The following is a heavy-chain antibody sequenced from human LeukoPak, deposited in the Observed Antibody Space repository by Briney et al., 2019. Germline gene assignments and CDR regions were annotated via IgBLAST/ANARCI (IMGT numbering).Heavy chain of an antibody. V-gene: IGHV4-31*03. J-gene: IGHJ5*02. D-gene: IGHD3-3*01. Sequence: PSGTLSLTCTVSGGSFSSGGYYWSWIRQHPGKGLEWIGYIYYSGSTYYNPSLKSRVTISVDTSKNQFSLKLSSVTAADTAVYYCARVRDFHNWFDPWGQGTLVTVSS. CDR3: ARVRDFHNWFDP. CDR2: IYYSGST. CDR1: GGSFSSGGYY.